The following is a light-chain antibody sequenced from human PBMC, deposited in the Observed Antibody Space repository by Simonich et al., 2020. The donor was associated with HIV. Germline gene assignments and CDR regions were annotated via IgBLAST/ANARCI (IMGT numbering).Light chain of an antibody. CDR2: VAS. CDR3: QHYVDLPIT. Sequence: IQLTQSPSFLSASVGDRVTITCRASQGISNYLAWYQQKPGKAPKLLIYVASTLQSGVPSRFSGSGSGTEFTLTISSLQPEDIATYYCQHYVDLPITFGQGTRLEIK. CDR1: QGISNY. J-gene: IGKJ5*01. V-gene: IGKV1-9*01.